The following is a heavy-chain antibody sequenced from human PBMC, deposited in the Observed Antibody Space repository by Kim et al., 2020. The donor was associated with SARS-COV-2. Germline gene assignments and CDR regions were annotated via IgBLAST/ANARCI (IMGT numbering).Heavy chain of an antibody. V-gene: IGHV3-23*01. Sequence: GGSLRLSCAASGFTFSSYAMSWVRQAPGKGLEWVSGICGSGGSTYYADSVKGRFTISRDNSKNTLYLQMNSLRAEDTAVYYCAKGYSGYEGEVYYYYYMDVWGKGTAGT. D-gene: IGHD5-12*01. CDR1: GFTFSSYA. CDR3: AKGYSGYEGEVYYYYYMDV. CDR2: ICGSGGST. J-gene: IGHJ6*03.